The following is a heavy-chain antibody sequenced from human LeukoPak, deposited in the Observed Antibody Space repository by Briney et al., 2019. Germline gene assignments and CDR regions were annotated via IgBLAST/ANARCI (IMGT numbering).Heavy chain of an antibody. CDR2: INHSGST. D-gene: IGHD4-23*01. CDR1: GGSFSGYY. Sequence: SETLSLTCAVYGGSFSGYYWSWIRQPPGKGLEWIGEINHSGSTNYNPSLKSRVTISVDTSKNQFSLKLSSVTAADTAVYYCARGLGGGTRYSDYWGQGTLVTVSS. CDR3: ARGLGGGTRYSDY. J-gene: IGHJ4*02. V-gene: IGHV4-34*01.